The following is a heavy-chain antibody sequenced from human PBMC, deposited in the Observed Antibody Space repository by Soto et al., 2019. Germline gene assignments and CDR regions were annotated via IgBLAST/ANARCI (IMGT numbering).Heavy chain of an antibody. D-gene: IGHD3-3*01. CDR2: ISVSGANK. CDR1: GFTFSSYA. CDR3: ADGGEWSFNFVY. V-gene: IGHV3-23*01. J-gene: IGHJ4*02. Sequence: GGSLILSCAASGFTFSSYAMSWVRQAPGKGLEWVSGISVSGANKYYADAVKGRFTISRDNSKNTLYLQMNNLRAEDTAVYYCADGGEWSFNFVYSGQGTQVAVS.